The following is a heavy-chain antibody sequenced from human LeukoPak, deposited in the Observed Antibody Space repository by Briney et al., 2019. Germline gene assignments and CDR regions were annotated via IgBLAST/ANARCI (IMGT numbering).Heavy chain of an antibody. J-gene: IGHJ4*02. CDR1: GFTFSSYA. Sequence: GGSLRLSCAASGFTFSSYAMSWVRQAPGKGLEWVSAISSSSSYIYYADSVKGRFTISRDNAKNSLYLQMNSLRAEDTAVYYCVRGNDILTGQFDYWGQGTLVTVSS. V-gene: IGHV3-21*01. D-gene: IGHD3-9*01. CDR3: VRGNDILTGQFDY. CDR2: ISSSSSYI.